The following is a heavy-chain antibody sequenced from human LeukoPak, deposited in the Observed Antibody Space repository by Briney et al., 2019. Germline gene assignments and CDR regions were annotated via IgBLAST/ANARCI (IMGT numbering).Heavy chain of an antibody. V-gene: IGHV3-21*01. D-gene: IGHD4-17*01. Sequence: GGSLRLSCAASGFTFSSYSMNWVRQAPGKGLEWVSSISSSSSYIYYADSVKGRFTISRDNAKNSLYLQMNSLRAEDTAVYYCATTPYGDYDNWFDPWGQGTLVTVSS. CDR3: ATTPYGDYDNWFDP. J-gene: IGHJ5*02. CDR2: ISSSSSYI. CDR1: GFTFSSYS.